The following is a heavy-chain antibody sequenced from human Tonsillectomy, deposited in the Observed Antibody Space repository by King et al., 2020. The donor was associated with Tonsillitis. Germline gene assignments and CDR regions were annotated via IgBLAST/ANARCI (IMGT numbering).Heavy chain of an antibody. CDR2: IYYSGST. CDR1: GGSISSYY. CDR3: ARGYSSSWPDY. Sequence: VQLQESGPGLVKPSETLSLTCTVSGGSISSYYWSWIRQPPGKGLEWIGYIYYSGSTNYNPSLKSRVTISVDTSKNQFSLKLSSVTAADTAVYYCARGYSSSWPDYWGQGTLVTVSS. J-gene: IGHJ4*02. D-gene: IGHD6-13*01. V-gene: IGHV4-59*01.